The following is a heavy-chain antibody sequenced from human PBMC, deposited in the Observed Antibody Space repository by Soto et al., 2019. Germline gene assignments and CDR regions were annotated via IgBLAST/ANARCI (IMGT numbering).Heavy chain of an antibody. CDR3: ARDPIVVVVASSEVPGLFDP. Sequence: GGSLRLSCAASGFTFSDYYMSWIRQAPGKGLEWVSYISSSSSYTNYADSVKGRFTISRDNAKNSLYLQMNSLRAEDTAVYYCARDPIVVVVASSEVPGLFDPWAQGTLVTVSS. CDR2: ISSSSSYT. J-gene: IGHJ5*02. D-gene: IGHD2-15*01. CDR1: GFTFSDYY. V-gene: IGHV3-11*06.